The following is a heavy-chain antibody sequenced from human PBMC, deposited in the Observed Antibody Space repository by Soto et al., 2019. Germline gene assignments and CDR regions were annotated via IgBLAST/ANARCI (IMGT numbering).Heavy chain of an antibody. Sequence: GGSLRLSCAASGFTFSSYSMNWVRQAPGKGLEWVSSISSSSSYIYYADSVKGRFTISRDNAKNSLYLQMNSLRAEDTAVYYCAREGVILWFGELLSGGMDVWGQGTTVIVSS. CDR3: AREGVILWFGELLSGGMDV. CDR2: ISSSSSYI. D-gene: IGHD3-10*01. J-gene: IGHJ6*02. V-gene: IGHV3-21*01. CDR1: GFTFSSYS.